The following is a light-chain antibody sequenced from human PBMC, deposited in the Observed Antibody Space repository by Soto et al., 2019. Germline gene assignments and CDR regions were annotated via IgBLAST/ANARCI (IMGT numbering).Light chain of an antibody. CDR1: QSLLHGDGKTY. CDR2: DVS. Sequence: DIVMTQTPLSLSVTPGQPASISCKSSQSLLHGDGKTYLYWFLRKPGQPPQLLFYDVSNRFSGVPDRISASGSGTDFTLTISRVEPEEIGLYYCMQSIKLPFTFGQGSKLEI. J-gene: IGKJ2*01. CDR3: MQSIKLPFT. V-gene: IGKV2D-29*01.